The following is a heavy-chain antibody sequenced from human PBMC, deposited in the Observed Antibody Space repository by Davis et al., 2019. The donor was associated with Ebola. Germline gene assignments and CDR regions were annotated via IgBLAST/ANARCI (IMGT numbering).Heavy chain of an antibody. D-gene: IGHD1-1*01. CDR2: IRSKSDNYAP. J-gene: IGHJ4*02. CDR3: TTGFDGPGDY. Sequence: GESLKISCAVPGFFFSGAAIHWVRQASGKGLEWVGRIRSKSDNYAPTYAASVKGRFAVSRDDSKNTAYLQMHSLKTNDTALYYCTTGFDGPGDYWGQGTLVTVSS. V-gene: IGHV3-73*01. CDR1: GFFFSGAA.